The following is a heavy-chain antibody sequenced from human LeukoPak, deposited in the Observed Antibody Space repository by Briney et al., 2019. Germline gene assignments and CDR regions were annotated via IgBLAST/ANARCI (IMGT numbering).Heavy chain of an antibody. CDR3: AREKGYSGYDYRSDYFDY. Sequence: ASVKVSCKASGYTFTSYYMHWVRQAPGQGLEWMGIINPSGGSTSYAQKFQGRVTMTRDMSTSTVYMELSSLRSEDTAVYYCAREKGYSGYDYRSDYFDYWGQGTLVTVSS. D-gene: IGHD5-12*01. CDR2: INPSGGST. V-gene: IGHV1-46*01. J-gene: IGHJ4*02. CDR1: GYTFTSYY.